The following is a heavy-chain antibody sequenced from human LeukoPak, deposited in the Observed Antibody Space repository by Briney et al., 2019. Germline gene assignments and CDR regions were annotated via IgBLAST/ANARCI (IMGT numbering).Heavy chain of an antibody. CDR1: GGSIISRTYY. J-gene: IGHJ4*02. CDR2: IYYSGST. CDR3: ATQSGDPDDC. V-gene: IGHV4-39*01. D-gene: IGHD7-27*01. Sequence: SETLSLTCTVSGGSIISRTYYWAWIRQPPGKGLKWIGSIYYSGSTYYNPSLKSRVTISVDTSKNQFSLKLSSVTAADTAVYYCATQSGDPDDCWGQGTLVTVSS.